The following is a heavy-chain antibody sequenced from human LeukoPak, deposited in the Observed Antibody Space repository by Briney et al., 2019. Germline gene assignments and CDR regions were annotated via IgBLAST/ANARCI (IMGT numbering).Heavy chain of an antibody. J-gene: IGHJ4*02. CDR1: GGSISSSSYY. CDR3: ARQGDGYNFLDY. CDR2: IYYSGST. Sequence: SETLSLTCTVSGGSISSSSYYLGWIRQPPGKGLEWIGSIYYSGSTYYNPSLKSRVTISVDTSKNQFSLKLSSVTAADTAVYYCARQGDGYNFLDYWGQGTLVTVSS. D-gene: IGHD5-24*01. V-gene: IGHV4-39*01.